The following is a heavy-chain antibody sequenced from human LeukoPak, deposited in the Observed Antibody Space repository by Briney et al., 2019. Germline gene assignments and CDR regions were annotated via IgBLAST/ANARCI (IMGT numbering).Heavy chain of an antibody. J-gene: IGHJ6*02. CDR2: ISGSGGST. D-gene: IGHD2-15*01. V-gene: IGHV3-23*01. CDR3: AKGFDCSGGSCYLYYYYYYGMDV. Sequence: GRSLRLSCAASGFTFSSYAMSWVRQAPGKGLEWVSAISGSGGSTYYADSVKGRFTISRDNSKNTLYLQMNSLRAEDTAVYYCAKGFDCSGGSCYLYYYYYYGMDVWGQGTTVTVSS. CDR1: GFTFSSYA.